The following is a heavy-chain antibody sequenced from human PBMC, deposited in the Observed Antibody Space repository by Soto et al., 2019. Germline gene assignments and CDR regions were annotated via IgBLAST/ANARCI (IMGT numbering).Heavy chain of an antibody. Sequence: SDTLSLTCTVSGASISSTRYYWGWIRQPPGKGLDWVGSVYYMGATYYNPSLRSRVTISVDMAKNQFSLNLNSVTAADTAVYYCARHLLGFFPNAMDVWGQGTSVTVS. CDR3: ARHLLGFFPNAMDV. J-gene: IGHJ6*02. CDR1: GASISSTRYY. V-gene: IGHV4-39*01. CDR2: VYYMGAT. D-gene: IGHD3-3*01.